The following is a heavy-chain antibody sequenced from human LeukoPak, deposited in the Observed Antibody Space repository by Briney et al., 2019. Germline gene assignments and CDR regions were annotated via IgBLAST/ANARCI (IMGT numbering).Heavy chain of an antibody. J-gene: IGHJ6*03. CDR3: ARDVRGSYYYYYYMDV. Sequence: ASVKVSCKASGYTFTSYDINWVRQATGQGLEWMGWMNPNSGNTGYAQKFQGRVTMTRNTSISTAYMELSSLRSEDTAVYYCARDVRGSYYYYYYMDVWGKGTRSPSP. V-gene: IGHV1-8*01. CDR2: MNPNSGNT. D-gene: IGHD1-26*01. CDR1: GYTFTSYD.